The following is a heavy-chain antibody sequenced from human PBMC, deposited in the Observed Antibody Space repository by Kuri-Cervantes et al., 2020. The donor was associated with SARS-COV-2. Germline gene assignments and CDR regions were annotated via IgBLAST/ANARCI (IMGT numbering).Heavy chain of an antibody. D-gene: IGHD4-23*01. CDR3: ASRCFRWPPTSGEFDN. CDR1: GASISSSTYY. Sequence: SETLSLTCTVSGASISSSTYYWGWIRQPPGKGLEWIGSIYYTGSTYYNPSLKSRITISVDTSNHQFSLKLISVTATDTAVYLCASRCFRWPPTSGEFDNWGQGTLVTVSS. CDR2: IYYTGST. V-gene: IGHV4-39*01. J-gene: IGHJ4*02.